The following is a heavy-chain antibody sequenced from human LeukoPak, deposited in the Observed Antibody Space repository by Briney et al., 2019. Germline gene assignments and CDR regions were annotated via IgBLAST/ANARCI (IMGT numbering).Heavy chain of an antibody. D-gene: IGHD3-22*01. CDR3: ARDWGSSGYYYFDY. J-gene: IGHJ4*02. V-gene: IGHV3-21*01. CDR2: ISSSSSYI. CDR1: GFTFSSYS. Sequence: GGSLRLSCAASGFTFSSYSMNWVRQAPGKGLEWVSSISSSSSYIYYADSVKGRFTIFRDNSKNTLYLQMNSLRTEDTAVYYCARDWGSSGYYYFDYWGQGTLVTVSS.